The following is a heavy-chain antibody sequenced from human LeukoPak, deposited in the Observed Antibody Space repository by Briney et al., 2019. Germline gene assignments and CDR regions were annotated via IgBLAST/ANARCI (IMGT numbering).Heavy chain of an antibody. V-gene: IGHV3-33*01. D-gene: IGHD3-10*01. J-gene: IGHJ4*02. CDR1: GFTFSSYG. Sequence: GGSLRLSCAASGFTFSSYGMRWVRQAPGKGLEWVAVIWYDGSNKYYADSVKGRFTISRDNSKNTLYLQMNSLRAEDTAVYYCARGGSITMVRGVIAYWGQGTLVTVSS. CDR3: ARGGSITMVRGVIAY. CDR2: IWYDGSNK.